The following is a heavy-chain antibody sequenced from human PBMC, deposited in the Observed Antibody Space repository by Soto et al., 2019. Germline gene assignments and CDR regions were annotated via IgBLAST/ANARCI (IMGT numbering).Heavy chain of an antibody. CDR2: ISYDGSNK. D-gene: IGHD5-18*01. Sequence: PGGSLRLSCAASGFIFSTYGMHWVRQAQGEGLEWVAVISYDGSNKYYADSVKGRFTISRDNSKNTLYLQMDSLRPEDTAVYYCASWARRGYTYGYLYGMDVWGQGTTVTVSS. J-gene: IGHJ6*02. V-gene: IGHV3-30*03. CDR3: ASWARRGYTYGYLYGMDV. CDR1: GFIFSTYG.